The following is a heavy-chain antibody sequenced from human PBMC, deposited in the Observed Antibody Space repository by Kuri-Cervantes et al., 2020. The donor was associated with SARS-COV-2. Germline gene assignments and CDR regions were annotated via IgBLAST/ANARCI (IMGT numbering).Heavy chain of an antibody. J-gene: IGHJ6*02. Sequence: SETLSLTCTVSGGSISSYYWSWIRQPPGKGLEWIGYIYYSGSTNYNPSLKSRVTISVDTSKNQFSLKLSSVTAADTAVYYCARAGTAQSDYSRINYYHGMDVWGQGTTVTVSS. V-gene: IGHV4-59*01. CDR2: IYYSGST. D-gene: IGHD4-11*01. CDR1: GGSISSYY. CDR3: ARAGTAQSDYSRINYYHGMDV.